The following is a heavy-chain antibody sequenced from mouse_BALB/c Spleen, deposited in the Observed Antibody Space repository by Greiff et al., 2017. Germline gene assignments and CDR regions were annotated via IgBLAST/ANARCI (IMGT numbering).Heavy chain of an antibody. CDR2: IRNKANGYTT. D-gene: IGHD2-10*02. CDR3: AREREYGNYGAMDY. J-gene: IGHJ4*01. Sequence: EVKLVESGGGLVQPGGSLRLSCATSGFTFTDYYMSWVRQPPGKALEWLGFIRNKANGYTTEYSASVKGRFTISRDNSQSILYLQMNTLRAEDSATYYCAREREYGNYGAMDYWGQGTSVTVSS. V-gene: IGHV7-3*02. CDR1: GFTFTDYY.